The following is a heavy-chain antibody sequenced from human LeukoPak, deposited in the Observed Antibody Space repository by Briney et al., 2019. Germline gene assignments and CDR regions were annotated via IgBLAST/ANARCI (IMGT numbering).Heavy chain of an antibody. J-gene: IGHJ4*02. CDR2: ISHSGST. CDR3: ARVNTVMATFDY. CDR1: GYSISSAY. Sequence: PSETLSLTCTVSGYSISSAYGGWIRQPPGKGLEWIATISHSGSTYYNPSLKSRVTISGDTSQSQYSLKLSSVTAADTAVYYCARVNTVMATFDYWGQGTLVPVSS. V-gene: IGHV4-38-2*02. D-gene: IGHD5-18*01.